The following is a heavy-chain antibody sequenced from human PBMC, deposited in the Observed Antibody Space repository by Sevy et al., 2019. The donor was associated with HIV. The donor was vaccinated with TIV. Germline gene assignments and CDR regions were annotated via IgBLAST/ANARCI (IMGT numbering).Heavy chain of an antibody. CDR3: ARDVGWLTG. CDR2: ITKSGTTT. D-gene: IGHD3-3*01. V-gene: IGHV3-11*04. J-gene: IGHJ4*02. CDR1: GFTFSDYY. Sequence: GGSLRLSCAASGFTFSDYYMSWIRQAPGKGLEWVSYITKSGTTTSYADSVNGRFTISRDNAKNSLSLHMNSLTADDTAVYYCARDVGWLTGWGQGTLVTVSS.